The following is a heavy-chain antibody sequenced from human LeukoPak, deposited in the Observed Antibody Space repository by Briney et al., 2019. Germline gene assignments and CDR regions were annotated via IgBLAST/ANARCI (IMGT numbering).Heavy chain of an antibody. V-gene: IGHV1-8*02. D-gene: IGHD3-22*01. Sequence: ASVKVSCKASGYTFTSYGISWVRQAPGQGLEWMGWMNPNSGNTGYAQKFQGRVTMTRNTSISTAYMELSSLRSEDTAVYYCARDRGYYYDSSGYYYVWGQGTLVTVSS. J-gene: IGHJ4*02. CDR3: ARDRGYYYDSSGYYYV. CDR1: GYTFTSYG. CDR2: MNPNSGNT.